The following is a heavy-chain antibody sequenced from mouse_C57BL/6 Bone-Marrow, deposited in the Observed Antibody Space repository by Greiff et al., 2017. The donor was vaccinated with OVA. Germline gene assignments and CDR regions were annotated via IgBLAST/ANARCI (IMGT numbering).Heavy chain of an antibody. CDR1: GFTFSSYT. V-gene: IGHV5-9*01. Sequence: EVHLVESGGGLVKPGGSLKLSCAASGFTFSSYTMSWVRQTPEKRLEWVATISGGGGNTYYPDSVKGRFTISRDNAKNTLYLQMSSLRSEDTALYYCARRGLRYLSYAMDYWGQGTSVTVSS. J-gene: IGHJ4*01. CDR3: ARRGLRYLSYAMDY. CDR2: ISGGGGNT. D-gene: IGHD1-1*01.